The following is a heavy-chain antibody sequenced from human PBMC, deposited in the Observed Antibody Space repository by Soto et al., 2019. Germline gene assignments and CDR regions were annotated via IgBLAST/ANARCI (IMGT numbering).Heavy chain of an antibody. CDR3: ARGTTIFGVGYNWFDP. D-gene: IGHD3-3*01. V-gene: IGHV4-34*01. CDR1: GGSFSGYY. CDR2: INHSGST. J-gene: IGHJ5*02. Sequence: QVQLQQWGAGLLKPSETLSLTCAVYGGSFSGYYWSWIRQPPGKGLEWIGEINHSGSTNYNPSLKSRVTLSVDTSKNQFSLKLSSVTAADTAVYYCARGTTIFGVGYNWFDPWGQGTLVTVSS.